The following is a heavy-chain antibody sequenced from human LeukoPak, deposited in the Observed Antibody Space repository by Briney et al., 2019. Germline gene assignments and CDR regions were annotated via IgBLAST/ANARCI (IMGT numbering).Heavy chain of an antibody. V-gene: IGHV5-51*01. CDR2: IYPGDSDT. J-gene: IGHJ4*02. D-gene: IGHD6-13*01. Sequence: GESLKISCKGSGYSFTSYWIGWVRQMPGKGLEWMGIIYPGDSDTRYSPSFQGQVTISADKSISTAYLQWSSLKASDTAMYYCARHVPGSSSWYLFYYWGQGTLVTVSS. CDR3: ARHVPGSSSWYLFYY. CDR1: GYSFTSYW.